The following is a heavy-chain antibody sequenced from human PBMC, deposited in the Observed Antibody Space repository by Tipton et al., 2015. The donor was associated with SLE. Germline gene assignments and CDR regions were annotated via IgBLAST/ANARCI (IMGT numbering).Heavy chain of an antibody. CDR3: ARSVVVITPFDY. D-gene: IGHD3-22*01. Sequence: LRLSCAVSGGSISSGGYSWSWIRQPPGKGLEWIGYIYHSGSTYYNPSLKSRVTISVDTSKNQFSLKLSSVTAADTAVYYCARSVVVITPFDYWGQGTLVTVSS. CDR1: GGSISSGGYS. J-gene: IGHJ4*02. V-gene: IGHV4-30-2*01. CDR2: IYHSGST.